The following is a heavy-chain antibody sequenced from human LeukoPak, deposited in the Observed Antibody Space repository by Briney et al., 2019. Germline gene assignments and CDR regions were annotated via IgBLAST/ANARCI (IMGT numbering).Heavy chain of an antibody. Sequence: SETLSLTCAVYGGSFSGYYWSWIRQPPGKGLEWIGEINHSGSTNYNPSLKSRVTISVDTSKNQFSLKLSSVTAADTAVYYCARGELIAVDGTRNNWFDPWGQGTLVTVSS. D-gene: IGHD6-13*01. CDR2: INHSGST. CDR3: ARGELIAVDGTRNNWFDP. V-gene: IGHV4-34*01. J-gene: IGHJ5*02. CDR1: GGSFSGYY.